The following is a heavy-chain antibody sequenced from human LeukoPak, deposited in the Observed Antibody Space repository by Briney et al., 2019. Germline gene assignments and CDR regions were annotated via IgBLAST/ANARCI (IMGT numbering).Heavy chain of an antibody. J-gene: IGHJ4*02. D-gene: IGHD7-27*01. Sequence: SSETLSLTCAVYGGSFSGYYWTWIRQPPGKRLEWIGEIDHSGNTNYNPSLKSRVTVSVDPSKNQFSLKMTSLTAADTAVYYCAKQGKKSAFDFWGQGTPVTVSS. V-gene: IGHV4-34*01. CDR3: AKQGKKSAFDF. CDR1: GGSFSGYY. CDR2: IDHSGNT.